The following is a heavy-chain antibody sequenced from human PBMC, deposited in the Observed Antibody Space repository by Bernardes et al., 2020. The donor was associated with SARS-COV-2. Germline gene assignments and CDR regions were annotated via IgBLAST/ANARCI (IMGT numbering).Heavy chain of an antibody. D-gene: IGHD6-19*01. V-gene: IGHV2-70*01. CDR1: GFSLSTTGMC. J-gene: IGHJ3*01. CDR2: IDWDDDK. Sequence: SGPTLVKPTQTLTLTCTFSGFSLSTTGMCVGWIRQPPGKALEWLALIDWDDDKYYNTPLKTRLTISKDTSKNHVVLTMTNMDPVDTATYYCARIGRGSGWYRCDAFDVWGQGTMVTVSS. CDR3: ARIGRGSGWYRCDAFDV.